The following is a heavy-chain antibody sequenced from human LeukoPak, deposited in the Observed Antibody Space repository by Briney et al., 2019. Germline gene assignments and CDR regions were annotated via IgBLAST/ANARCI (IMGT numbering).Heavy chain of an antibody. V-gene: IGHV1-2*02. D-gene: IGHD6-13*01. CDR1: GYTFTGYY. CDR2: INPNSGGT. CDR3: ARVRIGQQLDKYYYYAMDV. Sequence: GASVKVSCKASGYTFTGYYMHWVRQAPGQGLEWMGWINPNSGGTNYAQKFQGRVTMTRDTSISTAYMELSRLRSDDTAVYYCARVRIGQQLDKYYYYAMDVWGQGTTATVSS. J-gene: IGHJ6*02.